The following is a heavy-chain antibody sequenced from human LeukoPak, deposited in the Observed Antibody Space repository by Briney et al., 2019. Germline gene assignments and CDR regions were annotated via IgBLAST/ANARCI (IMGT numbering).Heavy chain of an antibody. CDR3: ARGKVDFAF. CDR1: GFTFSSYW. J-gene: IGHJ4*02. V-gene: IGHV3-7*01. D-gene: IGHD3-9*01. CDR2: IKQDGSEK. Sequence: GGSLRLSCAASGFTFSSYWMSWVRQAPGKGLEWVANIKQDGSEKYYVDSVKGRFTISRDSAKNSVYLQMNSLTAADTAVYYCARGKVDFAFWGQGTLVTVSS.